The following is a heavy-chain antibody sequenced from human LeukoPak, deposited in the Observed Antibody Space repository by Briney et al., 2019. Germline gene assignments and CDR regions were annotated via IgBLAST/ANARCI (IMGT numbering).Heavy chain of an antibody. CDR3: SILPIMVRGVIIRDY. CDR1: GGSFSGYY. CDR2: INHSGST. D-gene: IGHD3-10*01. Sequence: SETLSLTCAVYGGSFSGYYWSWIRQPPGKGLEWIGEINHSGSTNYNPSLKSRVTISVDTSKNQFSLKLSSVTAADTAVYYCSILPIMVRGVIIRDYWGQGTLVTVSS. J-gene: IGHJ4*02. V-gene: IGHV4-34*01.